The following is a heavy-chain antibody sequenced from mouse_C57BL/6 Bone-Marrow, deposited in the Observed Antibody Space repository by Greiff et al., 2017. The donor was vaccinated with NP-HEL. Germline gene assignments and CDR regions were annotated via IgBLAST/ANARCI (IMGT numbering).Heavy chain of an antibody. V-gene: IGHV1-81*01. CDR2: IYPRSGNT. CDR1: GYTFTSYG. J-gene: IGHJ4*01. CDR3: AIYCDNNYYAMDY. D-gene: IGHD2-1*01. Sequence: QVQLQQSGAELARPGASVKLSCKASGYTFTSYGISWVKQRTGQGLEWIGEIYPRSGNTYYNETFTGKATLTVDKSSSTAYMELRSLTSEDSAVYFWAIYCDNNYYAMDYWGQGTSVTVSS.